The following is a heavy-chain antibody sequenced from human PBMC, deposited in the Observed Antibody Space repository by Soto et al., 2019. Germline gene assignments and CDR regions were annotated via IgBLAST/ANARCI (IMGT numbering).Heavy chain of an antibody. V-gene: IGHV1-69*01. CDR1: GGTFSSYV. J-gene: IGHJ6*02. D-gene: IGHD4-17*01. Sequence: QVQLVQSGAEVKKPGSSVKVSCKASGGTFSSYVISWVRQAPGQGLEWMGGIIPIFGTANYAQKFQGRVTITADESTSTAYMELSSLRSEDTAVYYCARVRRPTVTTFYYYYGMDVWGQGTTVTVSS. CDR3: ARVRRPTVTTFYYYYGMDV. CDR2: IIPIFGTA.